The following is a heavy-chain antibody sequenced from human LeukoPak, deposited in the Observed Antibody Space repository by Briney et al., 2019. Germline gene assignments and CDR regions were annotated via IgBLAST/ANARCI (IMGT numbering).Heavy chain of an antibody. CDR2: IIPIFGTA. CDR1: GYTFTVYY. CDR3: ARDNYAGANWFDP. D-gene: IGHD1-7*01. Sequence: GASVKVSCKASGYTFTVYYIHWVRQAPGQGLEWMGGIIPIFGTANYAQKFQGGVTITTDESTSTAYMELSSLRSEDTAVYYCARDNYAGANWFDPWGQGTLVTVSS. J-gene: IGHJ5*02. V-gene: IGHV1-69*05.